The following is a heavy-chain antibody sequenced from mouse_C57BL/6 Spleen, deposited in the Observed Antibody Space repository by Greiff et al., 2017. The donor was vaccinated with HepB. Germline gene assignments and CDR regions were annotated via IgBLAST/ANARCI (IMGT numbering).Heavy chain of an antibody. Sequence: EVQLQQSGPVLVKPGASVKMSCKASGYTFTDYYMNWVKQSHGKSLEWIGVINPYNGGTSYNQKFKGKATLTVDKSSSTAYMELNSLTSEDSAVYYCARDYGPYAMDYWGQGTSVTVSS. D-gene: IGHD1-1*01. CDR3: ARDYGPYAMDY. V-gene: IGHV1-19*01. CDR2: INPYNGGT. J-gene: IGHJ4*01. CDR1: GYTFTDYY.